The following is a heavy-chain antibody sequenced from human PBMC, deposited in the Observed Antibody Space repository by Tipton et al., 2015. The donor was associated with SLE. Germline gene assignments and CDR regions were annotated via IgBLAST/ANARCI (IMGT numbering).Heavy chain of an antibody. CDR1: GGSISSSTYY. V-gene: IGHV4-39*07. D-gene: IGHD7-27*01. CDR3: ARGGWGGGDPHWFDP. J-gene: IGHJ5*02. CDR2: IYYSGST. Sequence: TLSLTCTVSGGSISSSTYYWGWIRQPPGKGLDWIGSIYYSGSTYYNPSLKSRVTISVDTSKNQFSLKLSSVTAADTAVYYCARGGWGGGDPHWFDPWGQGTLVTVSS.